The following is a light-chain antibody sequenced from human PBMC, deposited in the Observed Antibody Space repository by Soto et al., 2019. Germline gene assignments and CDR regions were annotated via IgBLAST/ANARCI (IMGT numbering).Light chain of an antibody. J-gene: IGKJ2*01. Sequence: DIQMTQSPSILSASVGDRVTITCRASQSISSWLAWYQQKPGKAPKLLIYKASSLESGVPSRFSGSGSGTEFTLTISSLQPDDFATYYCQQYSSYSAYTFGQGTKVDIK. CDR1: QSISSW. V-gene: IGKV1-5*03. CDR3: QQYSSYSAYT. CDR2: KAS.